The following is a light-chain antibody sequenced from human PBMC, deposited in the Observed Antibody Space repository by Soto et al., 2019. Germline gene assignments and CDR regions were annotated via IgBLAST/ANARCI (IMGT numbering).Light chain of an antibody. CDR1: QSVVNS. V-gene: IGKV3-11*01. Sequence: EIVLTQSPATLSLSPGERATLSCSASQSVVNSLASYQQTTGQSPRILIYDASTRATGIPARFSGSGSGTDFTLTISSLEPEDCAVYYCQQRRSWPWTFGQGTKVEIK. CDR3: QQRRSWPWT. CDR2: DAS. J-gene: IGKJ1*01.